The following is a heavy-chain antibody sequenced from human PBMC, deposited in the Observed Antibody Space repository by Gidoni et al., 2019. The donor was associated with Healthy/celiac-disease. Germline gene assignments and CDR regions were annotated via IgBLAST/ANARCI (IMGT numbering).Heavy chain of an antibody. V-gene: IGHV4-39*01. Sequence: QLQLQESGPGLVKPSETLSLTCTVSGGSISSSSYYWGWIRQPPGKGLEWIGSIYYSGSTYYNPSLKSRVTISVDTSKNQFSLKLSSVTAADTAVYYCARALVTGDYYYYYYMDVWGKGTTVTVSS. D-gene: IGHD4-17*01. CDR1: GGSISSSSYY. CDR3: ARALVTGDYYYYYYMDV. CDR2: IYYSGST. J-gene: IGHJ6*03.